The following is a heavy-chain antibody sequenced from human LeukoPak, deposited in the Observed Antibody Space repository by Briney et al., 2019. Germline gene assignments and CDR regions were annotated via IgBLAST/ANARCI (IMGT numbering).Heavy chain of an antibody. J-gene: IGHJ5*02. CDR3: ARGFYTYDQ. V-gene: IGHV3-11*04. Sequence: PGGSLRLSCAASGFTFSDYYMSWIRQAPGKGLEWVSSISSSDNTIYYTDSVKGRFAISTDNAKNSLYLQKKSLRAEDTAVYYCARGFYTYDQWGQGTLVTVSS. D-gene: IGHD5-24*01. CDR2: ISSSDNTI. CDR1: GFTFSDYY.